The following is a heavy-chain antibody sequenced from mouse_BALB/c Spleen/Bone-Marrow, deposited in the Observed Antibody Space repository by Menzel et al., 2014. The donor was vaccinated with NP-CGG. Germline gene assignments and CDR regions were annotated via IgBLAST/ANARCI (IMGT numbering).Heavy chain of an antibody. D-gene: IGHD1-1*01. CDR2: IRNKAYGYTT. CDR1: GFTFTDHY. J-gene: IGHJ2*01. Sequence: EGKVVESGGGLVQPGVSLRLSCATSGFTFTDHYMNWVRQPPGKALEWLAFIRNKAYGYTTEYSASVKGRFTISRDNSQNILYLQMNTLRAEDSATYYCARDMGGLLFDSWGQGTTLSVSS. CDR3: ARDMGGLLFDS. V-gene: IGHV7-3*02.